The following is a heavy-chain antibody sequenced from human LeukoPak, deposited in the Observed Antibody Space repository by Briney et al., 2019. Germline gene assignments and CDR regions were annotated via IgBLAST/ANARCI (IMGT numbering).Heavy chain of an antibody. D-gene: IGHD4-23*01. Sequence: ASVKVSCKASGYTFTGYYMHWVRQAPGQGLEWMGWINPNSGGTNYALKFQGRVTMTRDTSISTAYMELSRLRSDDTAVYYCARARSTVAPDYWGQGTLVTVSS. J-gene: IGHJ4*02. V-gene: IGHV1-2*02. CDR2: INPNSGGT. CDR1: GYTFTGYY. CDR3: ARARSTVAPDY.